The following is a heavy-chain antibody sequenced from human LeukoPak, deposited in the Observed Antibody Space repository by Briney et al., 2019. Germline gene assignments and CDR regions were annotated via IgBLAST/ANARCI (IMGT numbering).Heavy chain of an antibody. D-gene: IGHD3-16*02. CDR1: GYTFTSYD. V-gene: IGHV1-8*01. J-gene: IGHJ5*02. Sequence: EASVKVSCKASGYTFTSYDINWVRQATGQGLEWMGWMNPNSGNTGSAQRFQGRITMTRDTSISTAYMELSSLRFGDTAVYYCARGPLVRLPSSFDPWGQGTLVTVSS. CDR2: MNPNSGNT. CDR3: ARGPLVRLPSSFDP.